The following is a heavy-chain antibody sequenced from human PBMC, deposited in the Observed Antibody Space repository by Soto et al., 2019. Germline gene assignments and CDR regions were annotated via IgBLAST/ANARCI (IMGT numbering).Heavy chain of an antibody. CDR2: IWYDGSNK. Sequence: GGSLRLSCAASGFTFSGYGMHWVRQAPGKGLEWVAVIWYDGSNKYYANSVKGRFTISRDNSKNTLYLQMSSLRVDDTAVYYCARGMAPDYWGQGALVTVSS. CDR1: GFTFSGYG. J-gene: IGHJ4*02. CDR3: ARGMAPDY. V-gene: IGHV3-33*01. D-gene: IGHD5-12*01.